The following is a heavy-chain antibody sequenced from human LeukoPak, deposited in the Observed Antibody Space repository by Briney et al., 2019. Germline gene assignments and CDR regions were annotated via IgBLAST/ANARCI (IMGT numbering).Heavy chain of an antibody. Sequence: WASVKVSCKASGYTFTGYYMHWVRQAPGQGLEWMGWINPNSGGTNYAQKFQGRVTMTRDTSISTAYMELSRLRSDDTAVYYCAREGDNWNDVHYYYYMDVWGKGTTVTVSS. D-gene: IGHD1-1*01. CDR2: INPNSGGT. CDR3: AREGDNWNDVHYYYYMDV. J-gene: IGHJ6*03. CDR1: GYTFTGYY. V-gene: IGHV1-2*02.